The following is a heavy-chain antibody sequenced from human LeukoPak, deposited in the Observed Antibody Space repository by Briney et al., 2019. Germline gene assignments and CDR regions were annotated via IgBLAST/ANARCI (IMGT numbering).Heavy chain of an antibody. CDR3: ARGRYNWPFDY. V-gene: IGHV4-30-2*01. CDR2: IYHSGST. CDR1: GGSISSGGYS. Sequence: SETLSLTCAVSGGSISSGGYSWSWIRQPPGKGLEWIGYIYHSGSTHYNPSLKSRVTISVDRSKNQFSLKLSSVTAADTAVYYCARGRYNWPFDYWGQGTLVTVSS. J-gene: IGHJ4*02. D-gene: IGHD1-20*01.